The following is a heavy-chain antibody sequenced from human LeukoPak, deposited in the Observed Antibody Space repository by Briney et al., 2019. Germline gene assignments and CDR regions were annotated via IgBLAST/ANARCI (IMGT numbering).Heavy chain of an antibody. J-gene: IGHJ5*02. V-gene: IGHV4-31*03. CDR3: ARYLQQLSGFDP. Sequence: PSQTLSLTCTVSGGSISSGGYYWSWIRQHPGKGLEWIGYIYYSGSTYYNPSLKSRVTISVDTSKNQLSLKLSSVTAADTAVYYCARYLQQLSGFDPWGQGTPVTVSS. D-gene: IGHD6-13*01. CDR1: GGSISSGGYY. CDR2: IYYSGST.